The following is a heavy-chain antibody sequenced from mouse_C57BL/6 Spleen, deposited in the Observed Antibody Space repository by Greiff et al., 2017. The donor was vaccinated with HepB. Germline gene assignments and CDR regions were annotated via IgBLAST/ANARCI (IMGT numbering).Heavy chain of an antibody. V-gene: IGHV1-50*01. CDR1: GYTFTSYW. CDR3: AMVRDGYSGYFDV. Sequence: QVQLQQPGAELVKPGASVKLSCKASGYTFTSYWMQWVKQRPGQGLEWIGEIDPSDSYTNYNQKFKGKATLTVDKSSSTAYMQLSSLTSEDSAVYYCAMVRDGYSGYFDVWGTGTTVTVSS. CDR2: IDPSDSYT. J-gene: IGHJ1*03. D-gene: IGHD2-3*01.